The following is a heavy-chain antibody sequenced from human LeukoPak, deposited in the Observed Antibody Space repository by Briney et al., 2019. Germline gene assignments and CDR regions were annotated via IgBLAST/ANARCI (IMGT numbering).Heavy chain of an antibody. J-gene: IGHJ5*02. V-gene: IGHV4-34*01. D-gene: IGHD3-22*01. Sequence: SETLSLTCAVYGGSFSGYYWSWIRQPPGKGLEWIGEINHSGSTNYNPSLKSRVTISVDASKTQFSLKLRSVTAADTAVYYCARGRNYYDSSGYYSFRFDPWGQGTLVTVSS. CDR3: ARGRNYYDSSGYYSFRFDP. CDR2: INHSGST. CDR1: GGSFSGYY.